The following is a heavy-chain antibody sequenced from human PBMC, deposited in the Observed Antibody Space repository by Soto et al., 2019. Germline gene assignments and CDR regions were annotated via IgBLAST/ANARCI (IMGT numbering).Heavy chain of an antibody. CDR2: MNPNSGNT. CDR1: GYTFTSYD. D-gene: IGHD5-12*01. Sequence: GASVKVSCKASGYTFTSYDINWVRQATGQGLEWMGWMNPNSGNTGYAQKFQGRATMTRNTSISTAYMELSSLRSEDTAVCYCASGHIVATTLDYWGQGTLVTVSS. J-gene: IGHJ4*02. CDR3: ASGHIVATTLDY. V-gene: IGHV1-8*01.